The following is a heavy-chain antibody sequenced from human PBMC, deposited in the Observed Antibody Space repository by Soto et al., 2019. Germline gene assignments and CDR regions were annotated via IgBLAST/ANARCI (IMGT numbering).Heavy chain of an antibody. CDR1: GDSVSTNSAT. D-gene: IGHD2-8*01. Sequence: SQTLSLTCAISGDSVSTNSATWDWIRQSPSRGLEWLGKTYYRSKWDYDYAASVKGRININPDTSNNQVSLHLDSLTPDDTAVYYCARLIGNSWLDSWGQGTLVTVSS. J-gene: IGHJ5*01. CDR2: TYYRSKWDY. V-gene: IGHV6-1*01. CDR3: ARLIGNSWLDS.